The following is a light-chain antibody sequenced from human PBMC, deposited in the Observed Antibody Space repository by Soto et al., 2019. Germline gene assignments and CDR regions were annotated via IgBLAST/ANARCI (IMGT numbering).Light chain of an antibody. CDR1: QGIIDY. V-gene: IGKV1-27*01. Sequence: DIQMTQSPSSLYASVGDRVTITCRASQGIIDYLAWYQQKPGKAPKLLIYAASTLQSGVPSRFSGSGAGTDFTLTISGLQPEDVATYFCQKYNSAPQTFGQGTKVEIK. J-gene: IGKJ1*01. CDR2: AAS. CDR3: QKYNSAPQT.